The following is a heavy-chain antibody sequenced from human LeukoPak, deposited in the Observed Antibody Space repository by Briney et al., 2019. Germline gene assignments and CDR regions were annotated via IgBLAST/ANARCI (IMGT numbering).Heavy chain of an antibody. D-gene: IGHD2-2*01. V-gene: IGHV3-7*03. CDR1: GFTFSSYW. CDR2: IKQDGSEK. Sequence: GGSLRLSCAASGFTFSSYWMSWVRQAPGKGLEWVANIKQDGSEKYYVDSVKGRFTISRDNAKNSLYLQMNSLRAEDTAVYYCARARGYCSSTSCHLHFDYWGQGTLVTVSS. CDR3: ARARGYCSSTSCHLHFDY. J-gene: IGHJ4*02.